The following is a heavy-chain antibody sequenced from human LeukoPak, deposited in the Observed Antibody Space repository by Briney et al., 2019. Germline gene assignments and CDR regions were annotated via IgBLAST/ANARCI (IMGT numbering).Heavy chain of an antibody. Sequence: GGSLRLSCAASEFTFNNHDMHWVRQAPGKRLEWVAGISYDGRNKYYADSVKGRFTISRDNSKNTLNLQMNSLRTEDTAVFYCAKPRDIDSWAFDVWGQGTMVTVSS. CDR3: AKPRDIDSWAFDV. V-gene: IGHV3-30*18. CDR2: ISYDGRNK. D-gene: IGHD2-15*01. CDR1: EFTFNNHD. J-gene: IGHJ3*01.